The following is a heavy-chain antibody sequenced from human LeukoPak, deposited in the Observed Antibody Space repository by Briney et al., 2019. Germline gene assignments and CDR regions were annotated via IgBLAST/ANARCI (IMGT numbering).Heavy chain of an antibody. CDR1: GGSFSGYY. CDR3: AREGDIYSYGYLGY. Sequence: SETLSLTCAVYGGSFSGYYWSGIRQPPGKGLEWIGEINHSGSTNYNPSLKSRVTISVDTSKNQFSLKLSFVTAADTAVYYCAREGDIYSYGYLGYWGQGTLVTVSS. J-gene: IGHJ4*02. V-gene: IGHV4-34*01. D-gene: IGHD5-18*01. CDR2: INHSGST.